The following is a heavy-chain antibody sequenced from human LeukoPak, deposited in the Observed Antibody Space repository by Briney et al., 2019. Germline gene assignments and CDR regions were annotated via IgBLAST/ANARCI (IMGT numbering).Heavy chain of an antibody. Sequence: SETLSLTCAVYGGPFGVYYWSWVRQPPGKGLEWIGEINHSGSTNYNPSLKSRVTISVDTSKNHFSLKLSSVTAADTAVYYCARVKLRTTVTTFYYYYGMDVWGQGTTVTVSS. CDR3: ARVKLRTTVTTFYYYYGMDV. CDR2: INHSGST. V-gene: IGHV4-34*01. D-gene: IGHD4-17*01. CDR1: GGPFGVYY. J-gene: IGHJ6*02.